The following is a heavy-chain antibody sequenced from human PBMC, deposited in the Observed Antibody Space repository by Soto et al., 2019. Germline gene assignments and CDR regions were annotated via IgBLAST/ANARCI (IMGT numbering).Heavy chain of an antibody. Sequence: QVQLQESGPGLVKPSETLSLTCTVSGVSISSYYWSWIRQPPGKGLEWIAYTHYTGRTLYNPSLTSRVTISVDTSKNQFSLKVTSVTAADTSVYYCAIHDLRGGAFDIWGQGTMVTVSS. V-gene: IGHV4-59*08. D-gene: IGHD3-3*01. CDR1: GVSISSYY. CDR3: AIHDLRGGAFDI. J-gene: IGHJ3*02. CDR2: THYTGRT.